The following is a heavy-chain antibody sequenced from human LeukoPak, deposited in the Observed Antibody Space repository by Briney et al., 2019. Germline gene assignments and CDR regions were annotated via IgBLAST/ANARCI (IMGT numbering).Heavy chain of an antibody. J-gene: IGHJ4*02. CDR3: ARERGGGYCSGGSCYRGYFDY. Sequence: SGRSLRLSCAASGFTFSNYGMHWVSQDPGKGLEWVAVISYDGSNEYYGDSVKGRFTISRDNSKNTLYLQMNSLSTEDTAVYYCARERGGGYCSGGSCYRGYFDYWGQGTLVTVSS. V-gene: IGHV3-30*03. CDR2: ISYDGSNE. D-gene: IGHD2-15*01. CDR1: GFTFSNYG.